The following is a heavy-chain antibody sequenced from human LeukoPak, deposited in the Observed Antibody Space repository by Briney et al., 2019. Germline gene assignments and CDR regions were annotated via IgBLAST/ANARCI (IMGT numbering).Heavy chain of an antibody. CDR3: GRGGYYGSGNDFRIDP. V-gene: IGHV4-38-2*02. CDR1: GYSISSGYF. J-gene: IGHJ5*02. D-gene: IGHD3-10*01. Sequence: SETLSLTCTVSGYSISSGYFWGWIRQPPGKGLEWIGSIHHSGITNYNPSLKSRVPISVDPSKNQVSLKLSSVSAADTAVYYCGRGGYYGSGNDFRIDPWGQGTLVTVSS. CDR2: IHHSGIT.